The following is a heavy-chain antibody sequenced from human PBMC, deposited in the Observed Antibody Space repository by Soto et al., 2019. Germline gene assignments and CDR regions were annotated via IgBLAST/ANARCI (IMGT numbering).Heavy chain of an antibody. D-gene: IGHD3-22*01. CDR1: GFTFDDYA. CDR2: ITWNSGII. CDR3: AKAYYDSSGYMSLYGMDV. J-gene: IGHJ6*02. V-gene: IGHV3-9*01. Sequence: GGSLRLSCAASGFTFDDYAMHWVRQAPGKGLEWVSGITWNSGIIDYADSVKGRFTISRDNARNSLYLQMNSLRAEDTALYYCAKAYYDSSGYMSLYGMDVWGQGTTVTVSS.